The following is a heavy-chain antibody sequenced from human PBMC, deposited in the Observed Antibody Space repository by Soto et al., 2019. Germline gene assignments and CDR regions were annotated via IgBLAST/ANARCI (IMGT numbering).Heavy chain of an antibody. D-gene: IGHD3-22*01. V-gene: IGHV4-61*01. CDR2: VFYNGTT. J-gene: IGHJ4*02. Sequence: PSETLCLTCTVSGGSVSSGSYYWSWIRQPPGKGLEHIGYVFYNGTTNYNPSPKSRVTMSVDTSRDQFSLRLSSVTAPDTAFYYCARGVTMITGFDDWGQGSLVTVSS. CDR1: GGSVSSGSYY. CDR3: ARGVTMITGFDD.